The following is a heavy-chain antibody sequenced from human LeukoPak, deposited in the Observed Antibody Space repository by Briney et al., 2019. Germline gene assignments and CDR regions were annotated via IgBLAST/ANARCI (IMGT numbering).Heavy chain of an antibody. CDR1: GGSFSGDY. J-gene: IGHJ4*02. D-gene: IGHD3-10*01. CDR2: IYHSGST. CDR3: ARGRKPNYYGSGSYGY. Sequence: SETLSLTCAVYGGSFSGDYWSWIRQPPGKGLEWIGEIYHSGSTNYNPSLKSRVTISVDTSKNQFSLKLSSVTAADTAVYYCARGRKPNYYGSGSYGYWGQGTLVTVSS. V-gene: IGHV4-34*01.